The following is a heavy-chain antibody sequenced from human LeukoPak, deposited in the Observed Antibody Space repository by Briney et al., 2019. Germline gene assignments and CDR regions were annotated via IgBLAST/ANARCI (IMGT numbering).Heavy chain of an antibody. CDR1: GFSFSSYA. CDR2: ISGSGANT. J-gene: IGHJ4*02. CDR3: AKGPLIEVAGTTWDY. D-gene: IGHD6-19*01. V-gene: IGHV3-23*01. Sequence: GGSLRLSCAASGFSFSSYAMSWVRQAPGKGLEWVSAISGSGANTYFADSVKGRFTTSRDNSKNTLYLQMSSLRAEDAAVYYCAKGPLIEVAGTTWDYWGQGTLVTVSS.